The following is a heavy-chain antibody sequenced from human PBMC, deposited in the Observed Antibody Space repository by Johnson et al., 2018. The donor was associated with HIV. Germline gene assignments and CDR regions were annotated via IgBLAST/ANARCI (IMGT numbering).Heavy chain of an antibody. J-gene: IGHJ3*02. CDR1: GFTFSSYG. Sequence: QMLLVESGGGVVRPGGSLRLSCAASGFTFSSYGMHWVRQAPGKGLEWVAFIRYDGSNKYYADSVKGRFTISRDNSKNTLYLQMNSLRAEATAVYYFARAPGCSRAFDIRGQGTMVTVSS. CDR3: ARAPGCSRAFDI. D-gene: IGHD4/OR15-4a*01. CDR2: IRYDGSNK. V-gene: IGHV3-30*02.